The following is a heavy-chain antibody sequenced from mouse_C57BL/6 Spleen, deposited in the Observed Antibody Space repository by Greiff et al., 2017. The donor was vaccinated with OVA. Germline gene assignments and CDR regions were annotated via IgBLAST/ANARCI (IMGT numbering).Heavy chain of an antibody. V-gene: IGHV1-82*01. Sequence: QVQLKESGPELVKPGASVKISCKASGYAFSSSWMNWVKQRPGKGLEWIGRIYPGDGDTNYNGKFKGKATLTADKSSSTAYMQLSSLTSEDSAVYFCARSPFYYGSSYGYFDVWGTGTTVTVSS. CDR2: IYPGDGDT. J-gene: IGHJ1*03. CDR1: GYAFSSSW. CDR3: ARSPFYYGSSYGYFDV. D-gene: IGHD1-1*01.